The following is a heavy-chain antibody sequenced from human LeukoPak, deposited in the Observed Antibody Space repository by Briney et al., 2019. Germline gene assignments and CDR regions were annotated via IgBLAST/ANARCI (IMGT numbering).Heavy chain of an antibody. CDR2: INSYGII. CDR1: GFRFSAYE. Sequence: GGSLRLSCAASGFRFSAYEGNWVREAPGKGLEWISHINSYGIIYYADSVKGRFTISRDNAKNLLFLQMNSLRVEDTAIYYCASSLSGVWGPVDGYWGQGTLVTVSS. J-gene: IGHJ4*02. V-gene: IGHV3-48*03. D-gene: IGHD5/OR15-5a*01. CDR3: ASSLSGVWGPVDGY.